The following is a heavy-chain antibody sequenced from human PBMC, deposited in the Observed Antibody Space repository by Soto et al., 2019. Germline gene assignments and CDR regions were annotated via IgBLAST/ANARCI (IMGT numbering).Heavy chain of an antibody. V-gene: IGHV3-30-3*01. D-gene: IGHD1-26*01. Sequence: QVQLVESGGGVVQPGRSLRLSCAASGFTFSSYAMHWVRQAPGKGLEWVAVISYDGSNKYYADSVKGRFTISRDNSKNTLYLQMNSLRAEDTAVYYCASGKAWEVLLAYWGQGTLATVSS. CDR2: ISYDGSNK. CDR3: ASGKAWEVLLAY. J-gene: IGHJ4*02. CDR1: GFTFSSYA.